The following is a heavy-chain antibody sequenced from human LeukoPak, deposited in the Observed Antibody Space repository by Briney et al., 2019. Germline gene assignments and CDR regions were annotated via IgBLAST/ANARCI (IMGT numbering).Heavy chain of an antibody. J-gene: IGHJ4*02. Sequence: GGSLRLSCAASGFTFNDYYMNWIRQAPGKGLEWVSYISSSGTTIYYADSVKGRFTISRDNAKNSLYLQMNSLRAEDTAVYYCARGYYYGTGPTAVWGQGTLVTVSS. CDR2: ISSSGTTI. CDR1: GFTFNDYY. CDR3: ARGYYYGTGPTAV. V-gene: IGHV3-11*01. D-gene: IGHD3-10*01.